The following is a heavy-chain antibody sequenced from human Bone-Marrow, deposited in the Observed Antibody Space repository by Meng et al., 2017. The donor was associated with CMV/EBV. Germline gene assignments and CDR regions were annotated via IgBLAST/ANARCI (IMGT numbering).Heavy chain of an antibody. D-gene: IGHD3-16*01. Sequence: GESLKISCAASGFTFSSYSMNWVRQAPGKGLEWVSSISSSSSYIYYADSVKGRFTISRDNAKNSLYLQMNSLRAEDTAVYYCARDPQTFYYFDYWGQRTLVTVSS. V-gene: IGHV3-21*01. CDR2: ISSSSSYI. J-gene: IGHJ4*02. CDR1: GFTFSSYS. CDR3: ARDPQTFYYFDY.